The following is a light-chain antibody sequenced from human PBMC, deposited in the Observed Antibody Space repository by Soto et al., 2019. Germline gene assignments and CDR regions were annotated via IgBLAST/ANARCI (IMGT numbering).Light chain of an antibody. J-gene: IGLJ3*02. CDR1: TSNIGNNY. Sequence: QSVLTQSPSVSAAPGQTVTISCSGTTSNIGNNYVSWYQLLPETAPKLLIYDNIKRPSGIPDRFSGSKSGTSATLVITGLQTGDEADYYCGTWESSRNWGFGGGTKLTVL. V-gene: IGLV1-51*01. CDR2: DNI. CDR3: GTWESSRNWG.